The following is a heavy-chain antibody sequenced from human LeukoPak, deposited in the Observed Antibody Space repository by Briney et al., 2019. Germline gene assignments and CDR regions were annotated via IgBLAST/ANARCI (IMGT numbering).Heavy chain of an antibody. CDR3: ARGSIFGVSTNWFDP. D-gene: IGHD3-3*01. J-gene: IGHJ5*02. CDR1: GGSMSSYY. V-gene: IGHV4-59*01. Sequence: SETLSLTCTVSGGSMSSYYWSWIRQPPGKGLEWIGYIYYSGTTNYNPSLKSRLTMSVDTSENQFSLRLSSVTAADTAVYYCARGSIFGVSTNWFDPWGQETLVTVSS. CDR2: IYYSGTT.